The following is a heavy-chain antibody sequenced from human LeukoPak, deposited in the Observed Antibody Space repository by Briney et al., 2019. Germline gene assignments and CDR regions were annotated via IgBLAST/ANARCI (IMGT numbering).Heavy chain of an antibody. J-gene: IGHJ5*02. CDR1: GWSFNDHY. Sequence: SQTLSLTCAVYGWSFNDHYWNWIRHPPGKGLEWIGEINARGDTNFNPSLNSRLTISVDSSKNQCSLTLRSMIAADTAVYYCARGQVPAARGYNWFDPWGQETVVTVSS. CDR2: INARGDT. D-gene: IGHD2-2*01. CDR3: ARGQVPAARGYNWFDP. V-gene: IGHV4-34*01.